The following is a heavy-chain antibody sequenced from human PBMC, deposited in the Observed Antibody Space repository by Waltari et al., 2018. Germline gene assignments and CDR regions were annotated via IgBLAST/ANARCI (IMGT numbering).Heavy chain of an antibody. CDR2: ISAYNGNT. D-gene: IGHD3-3*01. Sequence: QVQVVQSGAEVKKPGASVKVSCKASGSTFTSYGISWVRQAPGQGLEWMGWISAYNGNTNYAQKLQGRVTMTTDTSTSTAYMELRSLRSDDTAVYYCARDPRLAYYDFWSGSSNWFDPWGQGTLVTVSS. CDR1: GSTFTSYG. J-gene: IGHJ5*02. V-gene: IGHV1-18*01. CDR3: ARDPRLAYYDFWSGSSNWFDP.